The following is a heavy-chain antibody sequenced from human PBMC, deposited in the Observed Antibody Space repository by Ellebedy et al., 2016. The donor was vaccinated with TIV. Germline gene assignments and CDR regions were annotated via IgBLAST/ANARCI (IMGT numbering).Heavy chain of an antibody. J-gene: IGHJ5*02. CDR3: ARVDQGYCSSTSCYLTSPWFDP. D-gene: IGHD2-2*01. Sequence: AASVKVSCKASGYTFTSYGISWVRQAPGQGLEWMGWISAYNGNTNYAQKLQGRVTMTTATSTSTAYMELRSLRSDDTAVYYCARVDQGYCSSTSCYLTSPWFDPWGQGTLVTVSS. V-gene: IGHV1-18*04. CDR1: GYTFTSYG. CDR2: ISAYNGNT.